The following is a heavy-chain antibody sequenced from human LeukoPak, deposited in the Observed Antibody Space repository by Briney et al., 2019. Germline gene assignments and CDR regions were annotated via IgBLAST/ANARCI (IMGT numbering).Heavy chain of an antibody. CDR1: GYTFTGYY. J-gene: IGHJ4*02. CDR3: ARDPTLELLFDY. V-gene: IGHV1-2*02. CDR2: INPNSGGT. Sequence: ASVLVFCKASGYTFTGYYMYWVRQAPGQGLEWMGWINPNSGGTNYAQKFQGRVTMTRDTSISTAYMELSRLRSDDTAIYYCARDPTLELLFDYWGQGTLVTVSS. D-gene: IGHD3-3*01.